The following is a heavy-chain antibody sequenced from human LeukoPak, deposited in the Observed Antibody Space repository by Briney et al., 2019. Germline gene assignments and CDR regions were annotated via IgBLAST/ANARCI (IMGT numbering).Heavy chain of an antibody. D-gene: IGHD3-3*02. Sequence: SQTLSLTCIVSGGSIDSYFWSWIRQPAGKGLEWIGRIYSSGTTNYNPSLKSRVSMSVDTSKSEFSLRVTSVTPADTAVYYCARDLHFWSGYYYFDYWGQGILVTVSS. V-gene: IGHV4-4*07. CDR3: ARDLHFWSGYYYFDY. CDR2: IYSSGTT. CDR1: GGSIDSYF. J-gene: IGHJ4*02.